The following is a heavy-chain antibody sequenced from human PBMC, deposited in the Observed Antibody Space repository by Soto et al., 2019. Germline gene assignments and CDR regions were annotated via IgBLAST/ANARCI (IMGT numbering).Heavy chain of an antibody. CDR2: ISGSSSTI. V-gene: IGHV3-48*04. D-gene: IGHD6-19*01. CDR3: ARGGSGWSAWGY. Sequence: EVQLVESGGGLVQPGGSLRLSCAASGFTFSTYSMNWVRQAPGKGLGWVSYISGSSSTIYYADSVKGRFTISRDNAKNSLYLQMNSLRAEDTSVYYCARGGSGWSAWGYWGQGTLVTVSS. J-gene: IGHJ4*02. CDR1: GFTFSTYS.